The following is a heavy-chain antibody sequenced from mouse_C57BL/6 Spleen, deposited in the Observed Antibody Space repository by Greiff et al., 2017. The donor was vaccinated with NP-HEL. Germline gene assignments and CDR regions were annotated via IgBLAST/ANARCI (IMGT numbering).Heavy chain of an antibody. CDR3: ARSDGSSYVRYFDV. CDR2: IHPNSGST. CDR1: GYTFTSYW. V-gene: IGHV1-64*01. D-gene: IGHD1-1*01. Sequence: VQLQQPGSELVKPGASVKLSCKASGYTFTSYWMHWVKQRPGQGLEWIGMIHPNSGSTNYNEKFKSKATLTVDKSSSTAYMQLSSLTSEDSAVYYCARSDGSSYVRYFDVWGTGTTVTVSS. J-gene: IGHJ1*03.